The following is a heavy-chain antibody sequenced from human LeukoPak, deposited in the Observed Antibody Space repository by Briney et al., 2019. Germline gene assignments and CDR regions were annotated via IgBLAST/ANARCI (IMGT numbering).Heavy chain of an antibody. D-gene: IGHD2-2*01. Sequence: SQTLSLTFAISGDSVPSNSAAWNWIRQSPSRGLEWLGSTYCRAKCYNDDAVYVKSRITINPDTSKNQFSLQLNSVTPEDTPVYYCAREPLRQTAAMTFDYWGQATLLTVSS. V-gene: IGHV6-1*01. CDR2: TYCRAKCYN. J-gene: IGHJ4*02. CDR1: GDSVPSNSAA. CDR3: AREPLRQTAAMTFDY.